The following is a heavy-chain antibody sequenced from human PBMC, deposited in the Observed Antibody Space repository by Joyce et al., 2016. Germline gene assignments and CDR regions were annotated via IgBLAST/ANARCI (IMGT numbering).Heavy chain of an antibody. Sequence: QVQLVQSGSELKKPGASVKVSCKASGYTFTAYAMNWVRQAPGQGLEWMGRINTNTENPTYAQDFTGRFLFSLDSSVNTAYLQISSLKADDTAVYYCARDPEGWGWFDPWGQGTLVTVSS. J-gene: IGHJ5*02. CDR1: GYTFTAYA. V-gene: IGHV7-4-1*02. D-gene: IGHD3-16*01. CDR2: INTNTENP. CDR3: ARDPEGWGWFDP.